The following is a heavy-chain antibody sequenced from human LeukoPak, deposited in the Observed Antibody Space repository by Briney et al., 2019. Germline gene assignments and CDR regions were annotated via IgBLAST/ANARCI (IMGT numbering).Heavy chain of an antibody. V-gene: IGHV1-46*01. J-gene: IGHJ4*02. CDR3: ARDIKGGVVVPAAIGY. D-gene: IGHD2-2*01. CDR1: GYTFPSYY. Sequence: GASVKVSCKASGYTFPSYYMHWVRQAPGQGLEWMGIINPSGGNTNSAQKFQGRVTMTRDTSTRTVYMELSSLRSEDTAVYYCARDIKGGVVVPAAIGYWGQGTLVTVSS. CDR2: INPSGGNT.